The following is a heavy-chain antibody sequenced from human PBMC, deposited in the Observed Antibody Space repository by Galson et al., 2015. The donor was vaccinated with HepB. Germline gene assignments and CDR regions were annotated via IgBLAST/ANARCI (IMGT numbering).Heavy chain of an antibody. CDR2: ISAYNGNT. D-gene: IGHD1-1*01. CDR3: ARDRTGNNYYGMDV. Sequence: SVKVSCKASGYTFTDYGLGWVRQAPGQGLEWMGWISAYNGNTIYSQKFQGRVTMTTDTSTSTAYMELRSLRSDDTAVYYCARDRTGNNYYGMDVWGQGTTVTVSS. V-gene: IGHV1-18*01. CDR1: GYTFTDYG. J-gene: IGHJ6*02.